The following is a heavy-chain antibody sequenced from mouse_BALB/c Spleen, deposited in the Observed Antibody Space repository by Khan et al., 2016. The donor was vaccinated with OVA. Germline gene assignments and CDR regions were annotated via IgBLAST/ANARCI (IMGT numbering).Heavy chain of an antibody. CDR2: IWGDGST. D-gene: IGHD1-1*01. CDR1: GFSLTSYG. J-gene: IGHJ4*01. V-gene: IGHV2-3*01. Sequence: QVQLQQPGPGLVAPSQSLSITCTVSGFSLTSYGVNWVRQPPGKGLEWLGVIWGDGSTNYHSTLISRLIISKDNSKSQVFLKLSSLQTDDTATYYCAKFTPDYYSMDYWGQGTSVTVSS. CDR3: AKFTPDYYSMDY.